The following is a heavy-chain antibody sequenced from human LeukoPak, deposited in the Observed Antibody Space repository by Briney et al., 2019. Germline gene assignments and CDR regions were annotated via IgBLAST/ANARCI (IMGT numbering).Heavy chain of an antibody. CDR3: ARDQWGYSGYVPFDY. V-gene: IGHV3-48*04. Sequence: GGSLRLSCAASGFTFSSYSMNWVRQAPGKGLEWVSYISSSSSTIYYADSVKGRFTISRDNAKNSLYLQMNSLRAEDTAVYYCARDQWGYSGYVPFDYWGQGTLVTVSS. D-gene: IGHD5-12*01. J-gene: IGHJ4*02. CDR1: GFTFSSYS. CDR2: ISSSSSTI.